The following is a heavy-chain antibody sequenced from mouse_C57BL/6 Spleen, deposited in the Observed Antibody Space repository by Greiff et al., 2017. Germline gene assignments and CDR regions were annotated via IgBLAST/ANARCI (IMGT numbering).Heavy chain of an antibody. CDR3: APTVVATDFDY. V-gene: IGHV1-82*01. CDR2: IYPGDGDT. D-gene: IGHD1-1*01. Sequence: QVQLKQSGPELVKPGASVKISCKASGYAFSSSWMNWVKQRPGKGLEWIGRIYPGDGDTNYNGKFKGKATLTADKSSSTAYMQLSSLTSEDSAVYFCAPTVVATDFDYWGQGTTLTVSS. J-gene: IGHJ2*01. CDR1: GYAFSSSW.